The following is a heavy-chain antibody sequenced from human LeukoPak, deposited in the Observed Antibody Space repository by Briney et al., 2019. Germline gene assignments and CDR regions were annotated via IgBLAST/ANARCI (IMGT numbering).Heavy chain of an antibody. CDR2: IYPADSDT. CDR3: ARGIIVTSGPFDY. CDR1: GYSFTSYW. D-gene: IGHD3-22*01. V-gene: IGHV5-51*01. Sequence: GASLQISCKGSGYSFTSYWIGWVRPLPGKGLEWMGIIYPADSDTRYSPSFQGQVTISADKSISTAYLQWNSLKASDTAMYYCARGIIVTSGPFDYWGQGTLVTVSS. J-gene: IGHJ4*02.